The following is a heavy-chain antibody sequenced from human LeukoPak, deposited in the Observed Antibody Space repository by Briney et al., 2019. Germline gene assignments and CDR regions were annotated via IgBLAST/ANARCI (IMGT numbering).Heavy chain of an antibody. D-gene: IGHD5-18*01. CDR1: GGSISTYY. V-gene: IGHV4-34*01. CDR2: INHSGST. Sequence: SETLSLTCTVSGGSISTYYWSWIRQPPGKGLEWIGEINHSGSTNYNPSLKSRVTISVDTSKNQFSLKLSSVTAADTAVYYCARSRGGYSYGLARWFDPWGQGTLVTVSS. CDR3: ARSRGGYSYGLARWFDP. J-gene: IGHJ5*02.